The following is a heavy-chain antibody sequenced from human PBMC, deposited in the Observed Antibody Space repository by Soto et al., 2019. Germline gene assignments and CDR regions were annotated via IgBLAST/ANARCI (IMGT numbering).Heavy chain of an antibody. Sequence: SETLSLTCTVSGGSISSGDYYWSWIRQPPGKGLEWIGYIYYSGSPYYNPSLKSRVTISVDTSKNQFSLKLSSVTAADTAVYYCARAAFLGYCSSTSCYRYYYYGMDDWGQGTTVTVSS. J-gene: IGHJ6*02. V-gene: IGHV4-30-4*01. CDR2: IYYSGSP. D-gene: IGHD2-2*01. CDR1: GGSISSGDYY. CDR3: ARAAFLGYCSSTSCYRYYYYGMDD.